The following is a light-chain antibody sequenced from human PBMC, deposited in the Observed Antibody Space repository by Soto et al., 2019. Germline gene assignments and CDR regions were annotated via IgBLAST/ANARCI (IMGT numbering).Light chain of an antibody. CDR1: HFVASGY. CDR2: GAS. J-gene: IGKJ4*01. V-gene: IGKV3-20*01. Sequence: EVVVTQSPDTLSLSPGERATLSCRASHFVASGYLAWYQQKPGQAPRLLIYGASRRVTGIPDRFSGTGSGTDFTLTISDLEPEDSAVYHCQQYGGAPLSFGGGTKVEIK. CDR3: QQYGGAPLS.